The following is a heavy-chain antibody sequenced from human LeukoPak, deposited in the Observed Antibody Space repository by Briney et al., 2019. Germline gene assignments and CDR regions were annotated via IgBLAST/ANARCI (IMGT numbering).Heavy chain of an antibody. CDR1: GFTFSTYW. Sequence: GGSLRLSCAASGFTFSTYWMTWVRQAPGKGLEWVGNIKPDGRETYFVDSVKGRFTISRDNAQNSLYLQMNSLRAEDTSLYYCARDYYASGSHDFWGQGTLVTVSS. CDR3: ARDYYASGSHDF. D-gene: IGHD3-10*01. V-gene: IGHV3-7*04. CDR2: IKPDGRET. J-gene: IGHJ4*02.